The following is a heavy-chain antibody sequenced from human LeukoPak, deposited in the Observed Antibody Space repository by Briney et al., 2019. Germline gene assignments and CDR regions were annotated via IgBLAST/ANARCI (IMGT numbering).Heavy chain of an antibody. CDR2: ISSSSSYI. D-gene: IGHD3-16*01. CDR3: ARITVADSVAYYYYYYYMDV. J-gene: IGHJ6*03. Sequence: KAGGSLRLSCAASGFTFSSYSMNWVRQAPGKGLEWVSSISSSSSYIYYADSVKGRFTISRDNAKNSLYLQMNSLRAEDTAVYYCARITVADSVAYYYYYYYMDVWGKGTTVTVSS. V-gene: IGHV3-21*01. CDR1: GFTFSSYS.